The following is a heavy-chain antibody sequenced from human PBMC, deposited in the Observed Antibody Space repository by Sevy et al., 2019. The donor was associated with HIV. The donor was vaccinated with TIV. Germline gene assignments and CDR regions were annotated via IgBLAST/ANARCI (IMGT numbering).Heavy chain of an antibody. D-gene: IGHD1-1*01. CDR1: GDTFGNYA. J-gene: IGHJ6*02. CDR3: ARSNPDGYNYSYYYGMDV. CDR2: IIPVFGSA. V-gene: IGHV1-69*13. Sequence: SVKVSCKASGDTFGNYAIAWVRQAPGQGLEWMGGIIPVFGSANSAQKFQDRVTITADVSTGTAYMELRSLRSEDTAVYYCARSNPDGYNYSYYYGMDVWGQGTTVTVSS.